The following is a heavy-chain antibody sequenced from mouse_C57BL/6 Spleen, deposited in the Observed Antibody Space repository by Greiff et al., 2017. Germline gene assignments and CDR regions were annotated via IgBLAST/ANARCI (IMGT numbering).Heavy chain of an antibody. CDR1: GYTFTDYY. V-gene: IGHV1-26*01. Sequence: EVQLQQSGPELVKPGASVKISCKASGYTFTDYYMNWVKQSHGKSLEWIGDINPNNGGTSYNQKFKGKATLTVDKSSSTAYMELRSLTSEDSAVYYCAREDLLLRYLWYFDVWGTGTTVTVSS. CDR2: INPNNGGT. D-gene: IGHD1-1*01. J-gene: IGHJ1*03. CDR3: AREDLLLRYLWYFDV.